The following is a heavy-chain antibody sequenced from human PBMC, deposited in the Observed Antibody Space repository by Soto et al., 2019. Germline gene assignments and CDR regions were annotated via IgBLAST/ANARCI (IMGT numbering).Heavy chain of an antibody. Sequence: GGSLRLSCAACGLTFSSYGMHWVRQAPGKGLEWVAVIWYDGSNKYYADSVKGRFTISRDNSKNTLYLQMNSLRAEDTAVYYCARDYSLSTNGLNWFDPWGQGTLVTVSS. CDR1: GLTFSSYG. CDR3: ARDYSLSTNGLNWFDP. V-gene: IGHV3-33*01. J-gene: IGHJ5*02. D-gene: IGHD2-15*01. CDR2: IWYDGSNK.